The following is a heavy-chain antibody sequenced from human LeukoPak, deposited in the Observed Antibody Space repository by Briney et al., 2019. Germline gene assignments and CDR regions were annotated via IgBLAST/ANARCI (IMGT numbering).Heavy chain of an antibody. D-gene: IGHD3-16*01. J-gene: IGHJ4*02. V-gene: IGHV4-59*01. CDR3: ARDGRGGLFYYFDS. CDR2: MSYSGDT. CDR1: GDPMTPYY. Sequence: SETLSLTCTVSGDPMTPYYWSWIRQPPGKGLEWIGYMSYSGDTRYNPSLKSRVTISVDASNNQFSLRPTSMTAADTATYYCARDGRGGLFYYFDSWGPGTLVTVSS.